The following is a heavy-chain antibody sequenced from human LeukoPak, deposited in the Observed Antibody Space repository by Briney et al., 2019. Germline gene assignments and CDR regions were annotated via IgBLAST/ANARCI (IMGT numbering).Heavy chain of an antibody. V-gene: IGHV5-51*01. CDR1: GYSFTSYW. Sequence: GESLKISCKVSGYSFTSYWIGWVRQMPGKGLEWMGIIYPGDSDTRYSPSFQGQVTISADKSISTAYLQWSSLKASDTAMYYCATGYCSSTSCYEYSQHWGQGTLVTVSS. D-gene: IGHD2-2*01. J-gene: IGHJ1*01. CDR3: ATGYCSSTSCYEYSQH. CDR2: IYPGDSDT.